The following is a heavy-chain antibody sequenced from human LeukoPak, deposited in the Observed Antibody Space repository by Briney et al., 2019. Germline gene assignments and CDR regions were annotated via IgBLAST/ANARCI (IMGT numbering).Heavy chain of an antibody. V-gene: IGHV3-74*01. D-gene: IGHD5-12*01. J-gene: IGHJ6*02. Sequence: QSGGSLRLSCAASGFTSSSYWMHWVRQVPGKGLVWVSRISGDGTARNYADSVKGRFTISRDNAKNSLYLQMNSLRAEDTALYYCAKDMSWLRDYYYGMDVWGQGTTVTVSS. CDR2: ISGDGTAR. CDR3: AKDMSWLRDYYYGMDV. CDR1: GFTSSSYW.